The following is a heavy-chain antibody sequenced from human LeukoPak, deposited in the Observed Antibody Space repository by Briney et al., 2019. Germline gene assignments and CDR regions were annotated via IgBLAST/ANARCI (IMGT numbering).Heavy chain of an antibody. V-gene: IGHV3-9*01. Sequence: SLRFSGAASGFTFDDYAMHWVRHAPGKGLEGGSGISWNSSSIGYADSVKGRFTMSTDNGKTSLYLQMNSLRAEDTALYYCAKARGIAAQFDPWGQGTLVTVSS. CDR2: ISWNSSSI. CDR1: GFTFDDYA. J-gene: IGHJ5*02. D-gene: IGHD6-13*01. CDR3: AKARGIAAQFDP.